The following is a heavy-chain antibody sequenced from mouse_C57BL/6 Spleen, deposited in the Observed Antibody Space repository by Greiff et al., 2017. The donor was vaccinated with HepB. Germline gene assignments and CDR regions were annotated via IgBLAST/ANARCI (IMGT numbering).Heavy chain of an antibody. Sequence: VQLVESGAELVRPGASVTLSCKASGYTFTDYEMHWVKQTPVHGLEWIGAIDPETGGTAYNQKFKGKAILTADKSSSTAYMELRSLTSEDSAVYYCTREGKIYDYDGDYYAMDYWGQGTSVTVSS. D-gene: IGHD2-4*01. CDR3: TREGKIYDYDGDYYAMDY. V-gene: IGHV1-15*01. J-gene: IGHJ4*01. CDR2: IDPETGGT. CDR1: GYTFTDYE.